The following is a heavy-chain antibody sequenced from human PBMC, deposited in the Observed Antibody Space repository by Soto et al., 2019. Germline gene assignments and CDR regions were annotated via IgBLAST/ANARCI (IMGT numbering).Heavy chain of an antibody. CDR2: ISSSSSYI. CDR1: GFTFSSYS. CDR3: ARGQRVDYAAYGMDV. D-gene: IGHD4-17*01. Sequence: GGSLRLSCAASGFTFSSYSMNWVHQAPGKGLEWVSSISSSSSYIYYADSVKGRFTISRDNAKNSLYLQMNSLRAEDTGGYYSARGQRVDYAAYGMDVWGQGTTVTVSS. J-gene: IGHJ6*02. V-gene: IGHV3-21*01.